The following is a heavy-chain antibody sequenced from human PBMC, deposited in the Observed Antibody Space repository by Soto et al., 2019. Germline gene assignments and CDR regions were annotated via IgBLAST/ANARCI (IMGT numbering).Heavy chain of an antibody. Sequence: QVQLQESGPGLVKPSGTLSLTCAVSGGSISSSNWWSWVRQPPGKGLEWIGEIYHSGSTNYNPSLKSRVTISVDKSKNQFSLKLSSVTAADTAVYYCARDPRYSSSSNYYYGMDVWGQGTTVTVSS. CDR1: GGSISSSNW. J-gene: IGHJ6*02. CDR3: ARDPRYSSSSNYYYGMDV. D-gene: IGHD6-13*01. V-gene: IGHV4-4*02. CDR2: IYHSGST.